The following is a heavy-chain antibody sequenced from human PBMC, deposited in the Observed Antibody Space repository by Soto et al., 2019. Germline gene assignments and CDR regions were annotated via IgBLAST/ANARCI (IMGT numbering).Heavy chain of an antibody. J-gene: IGHJ4*02. CDR2: ISESGTSR. V-gene: IGHV3-21*06. Sequence: EVQLVESGGGLVKPGGSLRLSCAASGFTFSTYAMNWVRQAPGKGLEWVSSISESGTSRYYADSVTGRFTISTDNAKNAMYRQMNSLRAEDTGLYFCARDMYTGSGPDYWGQGTLVTVSS. CDR1: GFTFSTYA. D-gene: IGHD3-10*01. CDR3: ARDMYTGSGPDY.